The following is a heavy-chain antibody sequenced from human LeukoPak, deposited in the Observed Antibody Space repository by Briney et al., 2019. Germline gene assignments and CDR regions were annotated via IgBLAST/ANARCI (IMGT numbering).Heavy chain of an antibody. D-gene: IGHD3/OR15-3a*01. V-gene: IGHV4-59*08. CDR3: ARRLVDQRGLDSGVFDY. Sequence: SETLSLTCTVSGGSISSYYWSWIRQPPGKGLEWIGYIYYSGSTNYNPSLKSRVTISVDTSKNQFSLKLSSVTAADTAVYYCARRLVDQRGLDSGVFDYWGQGTLVTVSS. CDR1: GGSISSYY. CDR2: IYYSGST. J-gene: IGHJ4*02.